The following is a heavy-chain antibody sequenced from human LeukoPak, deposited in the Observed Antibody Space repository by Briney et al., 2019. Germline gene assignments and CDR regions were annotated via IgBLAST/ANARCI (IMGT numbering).Heavy chain of an antibody. CDR3: ARDTKN. Sequence: SETLSLTCTVSGGSISSYYWSWIRQPPGKGLEWIGYVYYSGSTNYNPSLKSRVTISVDTSRNQFSLKLNSVTAADTAVYYCARDTKNWGQGALVTVSS. V-gene: IGHV4-59*12. CDR2: VYYSGST. D-gene: IGHD1-1*01. CDR1: GGSISSYY. J-gene: IGHJ4*02.